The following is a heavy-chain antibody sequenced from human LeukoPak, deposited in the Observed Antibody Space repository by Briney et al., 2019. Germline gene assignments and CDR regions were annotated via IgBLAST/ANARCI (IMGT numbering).Heavy chain of an antibody. CDR1: GGSFSDYS. J-gene: IGHJ6*03. Sequence: SETLSLPFAVYGGSFSDYSWTWIRQPPGKGLEWIGEVNHSGGTNYNTSLMSRVIMSVDTSKNQIYLKVSAVTAADTAVYYCARVAYRFSINDWSRIGLGAYPTKFYYYMDVWGKGTTITVSS. CDR3: ARVAYRFSINDWSRIGLGAYPTKFYYYMDV. V-gene: IGHV4-34*01. CDR2: VNHSGGT. D-gene: IGHD3-9*01.